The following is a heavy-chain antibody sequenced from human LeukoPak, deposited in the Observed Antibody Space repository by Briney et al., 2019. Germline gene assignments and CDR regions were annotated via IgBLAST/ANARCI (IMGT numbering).Heavy chain of an antibody. J-gene: IGHJ4*02. D-gene: IGHD6-19*01. CDR3: ARQGGSGTYYFDY. CDR2: IYYSGST. Sequence: PSETLSLTCTVSGGSISSYHWSWIRQPPGKGLEWIGYIYYSGSTNYNPSLKSRVTISVDTSKNQFSLKLSSVTAADTAVYYCARQGGSGTYYFDYWGQGTLVTVSS. V-gene: IGHV4-59*01. CDR1: GGSISSYH.